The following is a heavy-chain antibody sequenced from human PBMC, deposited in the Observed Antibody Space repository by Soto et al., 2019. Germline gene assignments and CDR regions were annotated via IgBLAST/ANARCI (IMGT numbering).Heavy chain of an antibody. V-gene: IGHV4-39*07. Sequence: PSETLSLTCTVSGGSITGGSITTTNYYWGWMRQPPGKGLEWIASFFIGGSTYYNPSLKSRVTTSVDTSKNQFSLKLSSVTAADTAVYYCARDNGYSYGYTLDHWGQGTLVTVSS. CDR2: FFIGGST. D-gene: IGHD5-18*01. J-gene: IGHJ4*02. CDR3: ARDNGYSYGYTLDH. CDR1: GGSITTTNYY.